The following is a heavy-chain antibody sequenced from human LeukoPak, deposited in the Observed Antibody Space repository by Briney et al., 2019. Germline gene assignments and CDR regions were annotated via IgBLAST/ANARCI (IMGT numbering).Heavy chain of an antibody. V-gene: IGHV3-33*01. J-gene: IGHJ6*02. CDR1: GFTFSSYG. Sequence: GGSLRLSCAASGFTFSSYGMHWVRQAPGKGLEWVAVIRYDESKKLYADSVKGRFTISRDNSKNTLYLQMTSLRAEDTAVYYCARGGVDTAMDYYYYGMDVWGQGTTVTVSS. D-gene: IGHD5-18*01. CDR2: IRYDESKK. CDR3: ARGGVDTAMDYYYYGMDV.